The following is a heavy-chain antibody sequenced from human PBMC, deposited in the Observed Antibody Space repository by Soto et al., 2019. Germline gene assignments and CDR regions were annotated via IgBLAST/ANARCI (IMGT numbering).Heavy chain of an antibody. Sequence: ASVKVSCKASGYTFTSYAMHWVRQAPGQRLEWMGWINAGNDNTKYSQKFQGRVTITRDTSASTAYMELSSLRSEDTAVYYCARDQVAARPMSNWFDPWGQGTLVTVSS. D-gene: IGHD6-6*01. V-gene: IGHV1-3*01. J-gene: IGHJ5*02. CDR2: INAGNDNT. CDR1: GYTFTSYA. CDR3: ARDQVAARPMSNWFDP.